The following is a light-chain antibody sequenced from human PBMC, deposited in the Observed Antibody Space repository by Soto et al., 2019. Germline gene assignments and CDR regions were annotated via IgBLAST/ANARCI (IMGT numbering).Light chain of an antibody. V-gene: IGKV3D-15*01. CDR3: QQYNKWPQYT. CDR2: GAS. Sequence: EIEVTQSPATLSVTPGESVTLSCRASQRITDTLAWYQQRPGQAPRLLIFGASTRATGIPARFSGSVSGTEFTLTISSLQSEDFAIYYCQQYNKWPQYTFGQGTKVDIK. J-gene: IGKJ2*01. CDR1: QRITDT.